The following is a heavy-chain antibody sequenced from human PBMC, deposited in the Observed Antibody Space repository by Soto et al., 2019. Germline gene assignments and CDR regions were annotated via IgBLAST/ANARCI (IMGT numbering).Heavy chain of an antibody. D-gene: IGHD3-22*01. Sequence: SETLSLTCAVYGGSFSGYYWSWIRQPPGKGLEWIGEINHSGSTNYNPSLKSRVTISVDTSKNQVSLKLSSVTAADTAVYYCARLGGYYQAFDNWGQGTLVTVSS. CDR1: GGSFSGYY. CDR3: ARLGGYYQAFDN. CDR2: INHSGST. V-gene: IGHV4-34*01. J-gene: IGHJ4*02.